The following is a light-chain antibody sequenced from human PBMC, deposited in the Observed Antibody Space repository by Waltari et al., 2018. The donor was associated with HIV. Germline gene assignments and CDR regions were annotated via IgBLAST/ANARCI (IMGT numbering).Light chain of an antibody. CDR2: EVR. Sequence: QSALTQPPSVSGSPGKSVTISCIGSSSDIGAYNFVSWYQPRPGKAPQLMIYEVRDRPSGSSNRFSGSKSGITASLTIFGLKADDADDYYCASYTRSGILLFGGGTRLTVL. CDR3: ASYTRSGILL. V-gene: IGLV2-14*01. CDR1: SSDIGAYNF. J-gene: IGLJ2*01.